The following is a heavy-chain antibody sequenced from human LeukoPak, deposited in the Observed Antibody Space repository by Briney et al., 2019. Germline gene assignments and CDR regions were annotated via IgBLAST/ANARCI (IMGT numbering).Heavy chain of an antibody. CDR1: GFTFSSYG. CDR3: ARGGSGYYYGFDY. J-gene: IGHJ4*02. D-gene: IGHD3-22*01. CDR2: IWYDGSNK. V-gene: IGHV3-33*01. Sequence: GGSLRLSCAASGFTFSSYGMHWVRQAPGEGLEWVAVIWYDGSNKYYADSVKGRFTISRDNSKNTLYLQMNSLRAEDTAVYYCARGGSGYYYGFDYWGQGTLVTVSS.